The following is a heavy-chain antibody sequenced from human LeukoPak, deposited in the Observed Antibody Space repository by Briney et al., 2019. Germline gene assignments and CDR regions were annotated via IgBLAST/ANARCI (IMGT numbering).Heavy chain of an antibody. D-gene: IGHD6-13*01. J-gene: IGHJ5*02. CDR1: GGSISSGNYH. Sequence: SETLSLTCTVSGGSISSGNYHWSWIRQPAGKGLEWIGRIYTSGSTNYNPSLKSRVTMSVDTSKNQFSLKLSSVTAADTAVYYCARGGIAAAGNFDPWGQGTLVTVSS. CDR2: IYTSGST. V-gene: IGHV4-61*02. CDR3: ARGGIAAAGNFDP.